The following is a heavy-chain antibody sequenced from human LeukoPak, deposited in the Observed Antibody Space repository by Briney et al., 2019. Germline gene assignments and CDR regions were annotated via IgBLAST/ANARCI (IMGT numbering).Heavy chain of an antibody. J-gene: IGHJ4*02. CDR3: ARDYCTNGVCYFDY. V-gene: IGHV4-61*01. Sequence: SETLSLTCTVSGGSVSSGNYYWSWIRQPPGKGLEWIGYIYYSGSTNYNPSLKSRVTISVDTSKNQFSLKLSSVTAADTAVYYCARDYCTNGVCYFDYWGQGTLVTVSS. CDR1: GGSVSSGNYY. D-gene: IGHD2-8*01. CDR2: IYYSGST.